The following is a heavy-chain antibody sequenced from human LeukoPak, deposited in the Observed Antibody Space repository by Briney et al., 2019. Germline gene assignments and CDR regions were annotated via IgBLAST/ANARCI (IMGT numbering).Heavy chain of an antibody. D-gene: IGHD3-10*01. CDR1: GFSFSSFA. J-gene: IGHJ4*02. CDR2: ISGSGGST. Sequence: GGSLRLSCAASGFSFSSFAMSWVRQAPGKVLEWVSSISGSGGSTYYADSVKGRFTNSRDNFKNTMYLQMNSLRAEDTAIYYCAKGLLWFGELSSWGQGTLVTVSS. CDR3: AKGLLWFGELSS. V-gene: IGHV3-23*01.